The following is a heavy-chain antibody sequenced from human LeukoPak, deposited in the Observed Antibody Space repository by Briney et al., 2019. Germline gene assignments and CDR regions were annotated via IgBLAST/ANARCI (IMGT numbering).Heavy chain of an antibody. J-gene: IGHJ3*02. V-gene: IGHV3-66*01. Sequence: GGSLRLSCAASGFTFSDYYMSWIRQAPGKGLQWVSLIYSDGRTYYADSVKGRFTISRDNSKNTLYLQMSSLRADDTAVYYCARERSGSYSDGFDIWGQGTMVTVSS. D-gene: IGHD1-26*01. CDR2: IYSDGRT. CDR1: GFTFSDYY. CDR3: ARERSGSYSDGFDI.